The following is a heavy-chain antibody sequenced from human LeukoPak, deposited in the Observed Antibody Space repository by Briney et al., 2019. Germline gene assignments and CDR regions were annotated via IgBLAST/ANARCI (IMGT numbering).Heavy chain of an antibody. CDR1: GGSFGGYY. CDR2: ISHSGTT. J-gene: IGHJ6*02. D-gene: IGHD3-3*01. Sequence: SETLSLTCAVYGGSFGGYYWNWIRQPPGMGLEWIGEISHSGTTNYNPSLKSRVTISVDTSKNQFSLKLSSVTAADTAVYYCARAGHYDFWSGYLHPYYYYGMDVWGQGTTVTVSS. V-gene: IGHV4-34*01. CDR3: ARAGHYDFWSGYLHPYYYYGMDV.